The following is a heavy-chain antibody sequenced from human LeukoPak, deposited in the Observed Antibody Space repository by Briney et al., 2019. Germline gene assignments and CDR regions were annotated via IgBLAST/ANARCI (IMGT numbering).Heavy chain of an antibody. D-gene: IGHD4-17*01. V-gene: IGHV3-21*04. CDR1: GFTFSTYS. CDR2: ISSSSSYI. CDR3: AKAPYGDYAWYFDL. Sequence: GGSLRLSCAASGFTFSTYSMNWVRQAPGKGLEWVSSISSSSSYIYYADSVKGRFTISRDNAKNSLYLQMNSLRAEDTAVYYCAKAPYGDYAWYFDLWGRGTLVTVSS. J-gene: IGHJ2*01.